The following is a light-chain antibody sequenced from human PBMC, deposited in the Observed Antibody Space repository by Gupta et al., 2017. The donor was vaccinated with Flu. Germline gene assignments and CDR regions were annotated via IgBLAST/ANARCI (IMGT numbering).Light chain of an antibody. Sequence: EIVMTQSPATLSVSPGERATLSCRASQRISTKIAWYQQKPGQTPRLLFSTASARATGIPARFSGSGSGTEFTLTISSLHPEDFAIYYCQRENNWPWTFGQGTKVEVK. CDR2: TAS. CDR3: QRENNWPWT. V-gene: IGKV3-15*01. J-gene: IGKJ1*01. CDR1: QRISTK.